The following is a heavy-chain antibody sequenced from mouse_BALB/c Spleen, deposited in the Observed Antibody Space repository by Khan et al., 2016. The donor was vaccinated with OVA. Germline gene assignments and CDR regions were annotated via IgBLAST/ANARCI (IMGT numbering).Heavy chain of an antibody. V-gene: IGHV2-6-1*01. D-gene: IGHD2-10*01. J-gene: IGHJ4*01. CDR3: ARQPYYHYNIMDY. CDR1: GFSLTNYG. CDR2: IWNDGTT. Sequence: QVQLKQSGPGLAAPSQSLSITCTISGFSLTNYGIHWVRQPPGKGLEWLVVIWNDGTTTYNSALKSRLTITKDNSQCQAFLQMNSLQTDDTAIYVCARQPYYHYNIMDYWGQGTSVTVAS.